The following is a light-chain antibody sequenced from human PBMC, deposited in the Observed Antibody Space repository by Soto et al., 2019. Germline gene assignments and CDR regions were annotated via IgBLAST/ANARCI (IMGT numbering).Light chain of an antibody. CDR3: SSYRTGSTLV. CDR1: NSDVGGYNF. Sequence: QSALTQPASVSGSPGQSITISCTGANSDVGGYNFVSWYQQHPGKVPKLIISDVSNRPSGISSRFSGSKSGNTASLTISGLQAEDEADYYCSSYRTGSTLVFGTGTKLTVL. CDR2: DVS. J-gene: IGLJ1*01. V-gene: IGLV2-14*03.